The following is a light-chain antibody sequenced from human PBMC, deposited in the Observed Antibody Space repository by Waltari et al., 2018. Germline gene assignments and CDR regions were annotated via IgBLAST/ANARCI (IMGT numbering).Light chain of an antibody. CDR2: KDS. V-gene: IGLV3-27*01. J-gene: IGLJ2*01. CDR1: VLAKRY. CDR3: YSVDDNKRV. Sequence: SYELTQPSSVSVSPGQTARITCSGDVLAKRYTRWFQQKPGQAPVLVIYKDSERPSGIPKRFSGSSSATTVTLTISGAQVEDEADYYCYSVDDNKRVFGGGTKLTVL.